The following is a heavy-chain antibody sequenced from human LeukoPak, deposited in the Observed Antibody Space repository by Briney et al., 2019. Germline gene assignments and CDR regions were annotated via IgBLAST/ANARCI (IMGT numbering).Heavy chain of an antibody. J-gene: IGHJ6*02. D-gene: IGHD3-3*01. CDR1: GGSISSYY. CDR3: ARDLGVTIFGLSNGMDV. CDR2: IYTSGST. Sequence: PSETLSLTCTVSGGSISSYYWSWIRQPAGKGLEWIGRIYTSGSTNYNPSLKSRVTMSVDTSKNQFSLKLSSVTAADTAVYYCARDLGVTIFGLSNGMDVWGQGTMVTVSS. V-gene: IGHV4-4*07.